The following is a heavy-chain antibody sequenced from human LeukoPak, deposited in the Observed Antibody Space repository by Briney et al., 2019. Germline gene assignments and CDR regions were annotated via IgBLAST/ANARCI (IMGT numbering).Heavy chain of an antibody. Sequence: GGSLRLSCTASGFSFSTYSMNWVRQAPGKGLEWVSYIVGSSSNIYYADSVKGRFTISRDNAKNSLYLQMNSLRVEDTAVYYCAGAILDPFYFYYYMDVWGKGTTVTVSS. CDR3: AGAILDPFYFYYYMDV. V-gene: IGHV3-48*04. J-gene: IGHJ6*03. CDR2: IVGSSSNI. CDR1: GFSFSTYS. D-gene: IGHD3/OR15-3a*01.